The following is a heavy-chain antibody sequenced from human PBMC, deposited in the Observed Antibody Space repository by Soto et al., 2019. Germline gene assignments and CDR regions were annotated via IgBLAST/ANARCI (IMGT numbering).Heavy chain of an antibody. V-gene: IGHV1-69*08. CDR3: AREDRDRETGLVPAAIDGMDV. CDR2: IIPIFGIA. J-gene: IGHJ6*02. CDR1: GGTFSRYS. Sequence: QVQLVQSGAEVKKPGSSVKVSCKASGGTFSRYSITWVRQAPGHGLEWIGRIIPIFGIASYAQKFQGRVTITADESTSTAYMERSSLRSEDTAVYYCAREDRDRETGLVPAAIDGMDVWGQGTTVTVSS. D-gene: IGHD2-2*01.